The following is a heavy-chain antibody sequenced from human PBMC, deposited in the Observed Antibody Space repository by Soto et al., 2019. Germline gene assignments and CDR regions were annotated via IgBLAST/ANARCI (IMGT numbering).Heavy chain of an antibody. V-gene: IGHV1-18*01. CDR1: GYTFTNYG. Sequence: GASVKVSCKASGYTFTNYGISWVRQAPGQGLEWMGWISAYNGNTNYAQMLQGRVTMTTDTSTSTAYMELRSLRSDDTAVYYCARGYYYDSSGYTGWFDPCGQGTLVTVSS. CDR2: ISAYNGNT. CDR3: ARGYYYDSSGYTGWFDP. D-gene: IGHD3-22*01. J-gene: IGHJ5*02.